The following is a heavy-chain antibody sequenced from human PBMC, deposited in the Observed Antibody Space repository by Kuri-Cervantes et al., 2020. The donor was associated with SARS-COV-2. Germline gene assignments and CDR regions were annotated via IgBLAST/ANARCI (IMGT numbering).Heavy chain of an antibody. CDR1: GFTVSSTS. V-gene: IGHV3-66*01. D-gene: IGHD1-14*01. Sequence: GGSLRLSCAAFGFTVSSTSMTWVRQAPGKGLESVSIIFSSGATFYADSVKDRFTVSTDRSKNTLYLQMNSLRIEDTAVYYCVRESTSEPLHHFHGLDVWGQGSTVTVSS. CDR2: IFSSGAT. J-gene: IGHJ6*02. CDR3: VRESTSEPLHHFHGLDV.